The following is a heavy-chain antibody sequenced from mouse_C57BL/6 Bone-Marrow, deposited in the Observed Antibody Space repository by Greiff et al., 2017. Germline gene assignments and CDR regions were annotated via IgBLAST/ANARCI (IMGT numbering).Heavy chain of an antibody. CDR2: ISSGGSYT. Sequence: EVKLVESGGDLVKPGGSLKFSCAVSGFTFSSYGMFWVRQTPDKRLEWVATISSGGSYTTYPDSVKGRFTISRDNAKNTLYLQMSSLKSEDTAMYYFASLYYGSSLAWFAYWGQGTLVTVSA. D-gene: IGHD1-1*01. CDR1: GFTFSSYG. CDR3: ASLYYGSSLAWFAY. J-gene: IGHJ3*01. V-gene: IGHV5-6*01.